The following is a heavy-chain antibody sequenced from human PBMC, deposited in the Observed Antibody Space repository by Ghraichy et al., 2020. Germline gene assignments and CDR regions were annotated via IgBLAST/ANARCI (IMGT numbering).Heavy chain of an antibody. CDR2: ISSSSSYI. D-gene: IGHD1-26*01. CDR3: AISGSPAC. J-gene: IGHJ4*02. V-gene: IGHV3-21*01. CDR1: GFTFSSYS. Sequence: GESLNISCAASGFTFSSYSMNWVRQAPGKGLEWVSSISSSSSYIYYADSVKGRFTISRDNAKNSLYLQMNSLRAEDTAVYYCAISGSPACWGQGTLVTVSS.